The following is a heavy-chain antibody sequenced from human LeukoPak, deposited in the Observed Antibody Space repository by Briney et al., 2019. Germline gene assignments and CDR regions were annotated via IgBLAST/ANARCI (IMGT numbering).Heavy chain of an antibody. Sequence: ASVKVSCKASGYTFTGYYMHWVRQAPGQGLEWMGWINPNSGGTNYAQKFQGRVTMTRDTSISTAYMELSRLRSDDTAVYYCASALRYYDFWSGYYIDWFDPWGQGTLVTVSS. CDR1: GYTFTGYY. J-gene: IGHJ5*02. CDR2: INPNSGGT. V-gene: IGHV1-2*02. CDR3: ASALRYYDFWSGYYIDWFDP. D-gene: IGHD3-3*01.